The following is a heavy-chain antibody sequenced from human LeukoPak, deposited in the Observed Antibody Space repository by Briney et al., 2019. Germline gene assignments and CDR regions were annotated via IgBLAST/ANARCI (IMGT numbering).Heavy chain of an antibody. V-gene: IGHV4-39*01. CDR2: IYYSGST. CDR3: ARPSSGSTDY. D-gene: IGHD6-19*01. CDR1: GGSISSSGYY. J-gene: IGHJ4*02. Sequence: SETLSLTCTVSGGSISSSGYYWGWIRQPPGKGLEWVGSIYYSGSTYYNPSLKSRVTISVDTSKTQFSLKLSSVTAADTAVYYCARPSSGSTDYWGQGTLVTVSS.